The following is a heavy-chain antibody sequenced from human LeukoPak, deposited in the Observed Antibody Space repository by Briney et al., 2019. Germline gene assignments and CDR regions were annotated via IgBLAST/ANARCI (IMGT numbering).Heavy chain of an antibody. J-gene: IGHJ4*02. Sequence: SQTLSLTCTVSGGSISSGDYYWSWIRQHPGKGLEWIGYIYYSGSTYYNPSLKSRVTISVDTSKNQFSLKLISVTAADTAVYYCAKGFSSSLRFDYWGQGTLVTVSS. CDR1: GGSISSGDYY. V-gene: IGHV4-31*03. CDR2: IYYSGST. D-gene: IGHD6-6*01. CDR3: AKGFSSSLRFDY.